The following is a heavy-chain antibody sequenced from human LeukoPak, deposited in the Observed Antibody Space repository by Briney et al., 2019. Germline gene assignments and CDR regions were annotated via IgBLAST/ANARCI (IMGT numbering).Heavy chain of an antibody. J-gene: IGHJ4*02. Sequence: SVKVSCKASGGTFSSYAISWVRQAPGQGLEWMGRIIPIFGAANYAQKFQGRVTITTDESTSTAYMELSSLRSEDTAVYYCCAVVATIDTLYYFDYWGQGTLVTVSS. CDR1: GGTFSSYA. CDR3: CAVVATIDTLYYFDY. V-gene: IGHV1-69*05. D-gene: IGHD5-12*01. CDR2: IIPIFGAA.